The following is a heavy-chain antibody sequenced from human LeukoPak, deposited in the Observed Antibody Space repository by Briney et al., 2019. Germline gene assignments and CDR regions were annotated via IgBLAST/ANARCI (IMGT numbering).Heavy chain of an antibody. D-gene: IGHD4-11*01. Sequence: GGSLRLSCAASGFTFTNAWMSWVRQAPGKGLEWVGRIKSKPDGGTTDYAAPVKGRFTISRDDSKNTLYLQMNSLKTEDTAVYYCSTSTTVTTIESYYYYVDVWGKGTTVTVSS. V-gene: IGHV3-15*01. J-gene: IGHJ6*03. CDR1: GFTFTNAW. CDR2: IKSKPDGGTT. CDR3: STSTTVTTIESYYYYVDV.